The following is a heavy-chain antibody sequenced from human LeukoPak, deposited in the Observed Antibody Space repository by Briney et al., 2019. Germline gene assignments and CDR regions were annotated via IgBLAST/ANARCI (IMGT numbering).Heavy chain of an antibody. Sequence: GGSLRLSCAASGFTFTSHGIHWVRQAPGKGLEWVAVLWYDGSNTYYGDSVKGRFTISRDNSKNMVYLQMNSLRAEDTAVYYCARAPHYSNYGPYYYGMDVWGQGTTVTVSS. V-gene: IGHV3-33*01. J-gene: IGHJ6*02. D-gene: IGHD4-11*01. CDR3: ARAPHYSNYGPYYYGMDV. CDR2: LWYDGSNT. CDR1: GFTFTSHG.